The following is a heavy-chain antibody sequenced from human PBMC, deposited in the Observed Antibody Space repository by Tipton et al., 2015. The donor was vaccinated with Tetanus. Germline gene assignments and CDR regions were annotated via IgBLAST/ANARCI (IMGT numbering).Heavy chain of an antibody. CDR3: ARSADNWFDP. CDR1: GGSLSSGTYY. V-gene: IGHV4-39*01. Sequence: TLSLTCTVSGGSLSSGTYYWDWIRQPPGKGLEWIGNIYYNGNTLQNPSLKSRVTLSLDKSKNQFSLKLRSVTAADTAVYYSARSADNWFDPWGQGTLVTVSS. CDR2: IYYNGNT. J-gene: IGHJ5*02.